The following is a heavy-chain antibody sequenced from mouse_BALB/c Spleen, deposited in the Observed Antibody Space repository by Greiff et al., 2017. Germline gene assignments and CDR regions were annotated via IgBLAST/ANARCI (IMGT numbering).Heavy chain of an antibody. CDR1: GFTFTDYY. D-gene: IGHD2-4*01. V-gene: IGHV7-3*02. Sequence: DVKLVESGGGLVQPGGSLRLSCATSGFTFTDYYMSWVRQPPGKALEWLGFIRNKANGYTTEYSASVKGRFTISRDNSQSILYLQMNTLRAEDSATYYCASAYDYDEGYAMDYWGQGTSVTVSS. J-gene: IGHJ4*01. CDR2: IRNKANGYTT. CDR3: ASAYDYDEGYAMDY.